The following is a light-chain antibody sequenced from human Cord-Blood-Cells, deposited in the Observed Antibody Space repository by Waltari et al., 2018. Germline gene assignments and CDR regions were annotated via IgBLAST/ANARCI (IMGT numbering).Light chain of an antibody. CDR3: QQSYSTPRT. V-gene: IGKV1-39*01. J-gene: IGKJ1*01. Sequence: DIQMTQSPSSLSASVGDRVTITCRASQSISSYLNWYQQKPGKAPKLLIYAASSLQSGVPSRFSGSGSGPDFTLTINRMQPEDFATYDWQQSYSTPRTFDQGTRVEIK. CDR1: QSISSY. CDR2: AAS.